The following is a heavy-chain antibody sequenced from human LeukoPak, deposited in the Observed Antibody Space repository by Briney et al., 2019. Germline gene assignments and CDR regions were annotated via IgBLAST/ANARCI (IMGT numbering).Heavy chain of an antibody. V-gene: IGHV3-33*06. J-gene: IGHJ4*02. D-gene: IGHD6-19*01. Sequence: GGSLRLSCAASGFTFSDYGMHWVRQAPGKGLEWVAVIWYDGSNKYYADSVKGRFTISRVNSKNTLYLQMNSLRAEDTAVYYCAKALNRLVDYWGQGTLVTVSS. CDR2: IWYDGSNK. CDR1: GFTFSDYG. CDR3: AKALNRLVDY.